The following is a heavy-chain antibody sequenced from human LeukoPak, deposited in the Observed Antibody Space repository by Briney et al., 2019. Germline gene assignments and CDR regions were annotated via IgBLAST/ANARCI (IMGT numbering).Heavy chain of an antibody. CDR3: ASVPYYYDSSVIDDAFDI. Sequence: ASVKVSCKASGYTFTGYYMHWVRQAPGQGLEWMGRINPNSGGTNYAQKFQGRVTMTRDTSISTAYMELSRLRSDDTAVYYCASVPYYYDSSVIDDAFDIWGQGTMVTVSS. CDR1: GYTFTGYY. CDR2: INPNSGGT. D-gene: IGHD3-22*01. J-gene: IGHJ3*02. V-gene: IGHV1-2*06.